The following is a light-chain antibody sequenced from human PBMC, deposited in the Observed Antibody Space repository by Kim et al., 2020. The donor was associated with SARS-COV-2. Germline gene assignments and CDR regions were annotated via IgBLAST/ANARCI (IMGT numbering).Light chain of an antibody. CDR1: QSIGVS. Sequence: EIVLTQSPDFQSVTPKEKVTITCRASQSIGVSLHWYQQKPDQSPNLLIKFASQSFSGVPSRFSGSGSGTDFTLTISSLEAEDAATYYCLQSSTLPYSFGQGTKLEI. CDR2: FAS. V-gene: IGKV6-21*01. J-gene: IGKJ2*03. CDR3: LQSSTLPYS.